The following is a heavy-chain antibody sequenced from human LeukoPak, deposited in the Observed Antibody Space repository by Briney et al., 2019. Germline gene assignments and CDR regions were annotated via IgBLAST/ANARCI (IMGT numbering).Heavy chain of an antibody. V-gene: IGHV4-39*01. J-gene: IGHJ5*02. CDR3: AIRKYYDILTGYRKIPTSGFDP. CDR1: GGSISRSTYY. Sequence: SETLSLTCTVSGGSISRSTYYWGWIRQPPGKGLGWIGSVNYNGSTYYNPSLKSRVTISVDTSKNQFSLRLTSVTAADTAVYYCAIRKYYDILTGYRKIPTSGFDPWGQGTLVTVSS. D-gene: IGHD3-9*01. CDR2: VNYNGST.